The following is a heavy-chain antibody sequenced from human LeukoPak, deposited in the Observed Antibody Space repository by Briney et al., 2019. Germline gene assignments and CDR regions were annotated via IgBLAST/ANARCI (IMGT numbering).Heavy chain of an antibody. CDR2: ISSSGST. Sequence: ESSETLSLTCTVSGDSISSGDYYWSWIRQPAGKGLEWIGRISSSGSTNYNPSLKSRVTISVDTSKNQFFLKLSSVTAADTAVYFCARGPYSYDSSAAFDIWGQGTMVTVSS. CDR3: ARGPYSYDSSAAFDI. D-gene: IGHD3-22*01. CDR1: GDSISSGDYY. V-gene: IGHV4-61*02. J-gene: IGHJ3*02.